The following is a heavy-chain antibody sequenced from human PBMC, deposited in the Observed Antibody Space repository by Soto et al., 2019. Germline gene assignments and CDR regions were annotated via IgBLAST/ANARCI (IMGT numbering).Heavy chain of an antibody. CDR1: GYTFTGYY. CDR2: INPNSGGT. J-gene: IGHJ4*02. D-gene: IGHD5-18*01. Sequence: QVQLVQSGAEVKKPGASVKVSCKASGYTFTGYYRHWVRQAPGQGLKRMGWINPNSGGTNYAQKFQVWVTMTRDTYISTDYMELSRLRSDDTAVYFSASSLSVAVDIAMVTPVYFDYWGQGTLVTVSS. CDR3: ASSLSVAVDIAMVTPVYFDY. V-gene: IGHV1-2*04.